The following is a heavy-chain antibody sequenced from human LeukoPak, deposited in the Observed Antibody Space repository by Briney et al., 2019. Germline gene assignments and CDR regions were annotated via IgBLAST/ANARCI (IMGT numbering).Heavy chain of an antibody. CDR2: ISGSGGTT. V-gene: IGHV3-23*01. CDR1: GFTFSSYA. D-gene: IGHD4-23*01. Sequence: GGSLRLSCAASGFTFSSYAMSWVRQAPGKGLEWVSGISGSGGTTYYADSVQGRFTISRDNSKKTVFLQMSSLRAEDTAVYYCARASSGGAFDIWGQGTMVTVSS. J-gene: IGHJ3*02. CDR3: ARASSGGAFDI.